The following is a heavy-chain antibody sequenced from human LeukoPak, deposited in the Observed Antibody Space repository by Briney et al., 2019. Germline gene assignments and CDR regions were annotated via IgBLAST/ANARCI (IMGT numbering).Heavy chain of an antibody. J-gene: IGHJ6*02. Sequence: GGSLRLSCAASGFTFSSYWMSWVRQAPGKGLEWVANIKQDGSEKYYVDSVKGRFTISSDNAKNSLYLQMNSLRAEDTAVYYCARPTYYDILTGAHYYYGMDVWGQGTTVTVSS. V-gene: IGHV3-7*01. CDR3: ARPTYYDILTGAHYYYGMDV. D-gene: IGHD3-9*01. CDR1: GFTFSSYW. CDR2: IKQDGSEK.